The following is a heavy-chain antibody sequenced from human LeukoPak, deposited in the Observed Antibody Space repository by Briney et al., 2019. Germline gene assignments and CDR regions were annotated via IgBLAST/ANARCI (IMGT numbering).Heavy chain of an antibody. CDR3: ARDRQTITSLFDY. D-gene: IGHD1-14*01. Sequence: GGSLRLSCAASGFTFSSYAMHWVRQAPDKGLEWVAVISYDGSNKYYADSVKGRFTISRDNSKNTLYLQMNSLRAEDTAVYYCARDRQTITSLFDYWGQGTLVTVSS. V-gene: IGHV3-30-3*01. CDR1: GFTFSSYA. CDR2: ISYDGSNK. J-gene: IGHJ4*02.